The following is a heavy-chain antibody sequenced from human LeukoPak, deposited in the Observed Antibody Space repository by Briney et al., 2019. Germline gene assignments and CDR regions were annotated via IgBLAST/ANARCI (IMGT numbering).Heavy chain of an antibody. J-gene: IGHJ4*02. CDR1: GYSFSTHW. Sequence: GESLKISCKGSGYSFSTHWISWVRQMPGKGLEWMGRIDPSDSYTNYSPSFQGHITISADKSITTAYLQWNSLQASDTAMYYCARNNVWKTAVDFDFWGQGTLVTVSS. V-gene: IGHV5-10-1*01. D-gene: IGHD1-1*01. CDR2: IDPSDSYT. CDR3: ARNNVWKTAVDFDF.